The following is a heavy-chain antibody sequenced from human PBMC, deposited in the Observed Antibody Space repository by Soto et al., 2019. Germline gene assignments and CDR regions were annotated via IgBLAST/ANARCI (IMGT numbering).Heavy chain of an antibody. Sequence: QGQLVQSGPEVKKPGASVKVSCKASGYTFSRYGISWVLQAPGQGLEWMGWISGYNGDTKYAQKVQGRVTMTIDTSTYTAYMELRSLTSDDTAIYYCAKNGQPPYYYYGMDVWGQGTTVTVSS. D-gene: IGHD2-8*01. CDR1: GYTFSRYG. CDR3: AKNGQPPYYYYGMDV. CDR2: ISGYNGDT. J-gene: IGHJ6*02. V-gene: IGHV1-18*01.